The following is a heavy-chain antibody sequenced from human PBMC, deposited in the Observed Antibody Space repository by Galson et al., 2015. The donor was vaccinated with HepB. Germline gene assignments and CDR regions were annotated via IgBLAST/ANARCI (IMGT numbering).Heavy chain of an antibody. CDR3: AKGYGLFDS. CDR1: GFTLSSYA. D-gene: IGHD5-18*01. CDR2: ITGKGDST. V-gene: IGHV3-23*01. Sequence: SLRLSCAASGFTLSSYAMSWVRQAPGRGLEWISGITGKGDSTFYADSVKGRFTVSKDNSNNMLYLQINSLRAEDAGLYFCAKGYGLFDSWGQGILVTVSS. J-gene: IGHJ5*01.